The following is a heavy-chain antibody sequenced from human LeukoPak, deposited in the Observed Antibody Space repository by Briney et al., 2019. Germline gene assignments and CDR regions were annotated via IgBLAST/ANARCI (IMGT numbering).Heavy chain of an antibody. CDR1: GGSISSYY. J-gene: IGHJ6*03. V-gene: IGHV4-4*07. Sequence: SETLSLTCTVSGGSISSYYWSWIRQPAGKGLEWIGRIYTSGSTNYNPSLKSRVTMSVDTSKNQFSLKLSSVTAADTAVYYCARARLNQLLEDNYYYYYYTDVWGKGTTVTVSS. D-gene: IGHD2-2*01. CDR3: ARARLNQLLEDNYYYYYYTDV. CDR2: IYTSGST.